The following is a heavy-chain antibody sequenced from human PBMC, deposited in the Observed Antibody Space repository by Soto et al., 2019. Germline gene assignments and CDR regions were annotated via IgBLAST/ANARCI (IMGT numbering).Heavy chain of an antibody. V-gene: IGHV1-46*01. J-gene: IGHJ4*02. Sequence: QVQLVQSGAEVKKPGASVKVSCKASGYTFTSYYMHWVRQAPGQGLEWMGIINHSGGSTSNAQKFRGGVTMTRDTSTSTVYRELSSLRPDDTAGYSCARGRYYYAPTDYWGQGSLVTVSS. CDR3: ARGRYYYAPTDY. D-gene: IGHD3-10*01. CDR2: INHSGGST. CDR1: GYTFTSYY.